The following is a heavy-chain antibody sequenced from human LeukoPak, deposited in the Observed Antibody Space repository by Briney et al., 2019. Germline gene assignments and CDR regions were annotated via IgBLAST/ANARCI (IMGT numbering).Heavy chain of an antibody. D-gene: IGHD3-10*01. V-gene: IGHV1-18*04. J-gene: IGHJ4*02. Sequence: GASVKVSCKASGFTFTSHGFTWVRQAPGQGLEWMGWISAYNGKTNYAQKLQRRVTMSTDTSTSTVYMELRSLRSDDTALYYCARGGLSGSGSIDYWGQGTLVTVSS. CDR1: GFTFTSHG. CDR2: ISAYNGKT. CDR3: ARGGLSGSGSIDY.